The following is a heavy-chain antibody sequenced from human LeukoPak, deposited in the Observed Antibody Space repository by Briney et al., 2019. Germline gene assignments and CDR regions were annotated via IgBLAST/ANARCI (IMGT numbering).Heavy chain of an antibody. Sequence: GGSLRLSCAASGFTFSSYAMSWVRQAPGKGLEWVSAISGSGGSTYYADSVKGRFTISRDNSKNTLYLQLNSLRAEDTAVYYCAKACCSSTSCYTWFDYWGQGTLVTVSS. CDR2: ISGSGGST. CDR1: GFTFSSYA. V-gene: IGHV3-23*01. J-gene: IGHJ4*02. CDR3: AKACCSSTSCYTWFDY. D-gene: IGHD2-2*02.